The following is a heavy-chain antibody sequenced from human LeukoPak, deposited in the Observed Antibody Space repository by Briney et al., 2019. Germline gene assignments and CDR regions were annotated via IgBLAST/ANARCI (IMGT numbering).Heavy chain of an antibody. CDR2: TYYRSKGYN. CDR3: ERDFGTTGRDTFDY. V-gene: IGHV6-1*01. J-gene: IGHJ4*02. Sequence: SQTLSLTCVVSGDSVSSKNGAWNWIRQSPSRGLEWLGRTYYRSKGYNDYAESMEGRMTISQDTSKNQYSLHLNSVTPDDTAVYYCERDFGTTGRDTFDYWGQGTLVTVSS. D-gene: IGHD5-18*01. CDR1: GDSVSSKNGA.